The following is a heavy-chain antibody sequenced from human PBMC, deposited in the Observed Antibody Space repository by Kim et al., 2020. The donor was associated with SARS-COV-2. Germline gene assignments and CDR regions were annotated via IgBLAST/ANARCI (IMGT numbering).Heavy chain of an antibody. CDR1: GGTFSSYA. CDR2: IIPILGIA. CDR3: AREDGEQWLVTDY. J-gene: IGHJ4*02. D-gene: IGHD6-19*01. V-gene: IGHV1-69*04. Sequence: SVKVSCKASGGTFSSYAISWVRQAPGQGLEWMGRIIPILGIANYAQKFQGRVTITADKSTSTAYMELSSLRSEDTAVYYCAREDGEQWLVTDYWGQGTLVTVSS.